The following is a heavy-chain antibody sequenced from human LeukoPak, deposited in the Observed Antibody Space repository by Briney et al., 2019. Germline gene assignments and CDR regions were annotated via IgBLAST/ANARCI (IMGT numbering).Heavy chain of an antibody. V-gene: IGHV4-34*01. J-gene: IGHJ6*03. CDR2: INHSGST. CDR3: SRGLLNSRGPDYYYYMDV. D-gene: IGHD5-12*01. CDR1: GGSFSGYY. Sequence: SETLSLTCAVYGGSFSGYYWSWIRQPPGKGLEWIGEINHSGSTNYNPSLKSRVTISVDTSKNQFSLKVRSVTAADTAVYYCSRGLLNSRGPDYYYYMDVWGKGTTVTISS.